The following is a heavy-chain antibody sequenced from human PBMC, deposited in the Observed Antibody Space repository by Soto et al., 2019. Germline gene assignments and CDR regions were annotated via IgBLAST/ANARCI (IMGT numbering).Heavy chain of an antibody. J-gene: IGHJ4*02. D-gene: IGHD6-19*01. Sequence: GGSLRLSCAASGFSFSVYTMSWVRQAPGKVLDCISVILSDYNTYYTDSVRGRFTISRDNSKNTLYLQMNSLRGEDTAVYYCANRHSSGWYYFDYWGQGTLVTAPQ. V-gene: IGHV3-23*03. CDR2: ILSDYNT. CDR1: GFSFSVYT. CDR3: ANRHSSGWYYFDY.